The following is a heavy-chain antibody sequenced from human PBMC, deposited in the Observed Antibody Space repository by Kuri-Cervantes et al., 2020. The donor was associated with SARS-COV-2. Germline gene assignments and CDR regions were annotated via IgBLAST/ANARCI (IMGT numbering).Heavy chain of an antibody. CDR2: ISGNADST. J-gene: IGHJ4*02. CDR3: VRWGIAATGPDDY. Sequence: GESLKISCAASGFTFRDSAMTWVRQAPGKGLEWASTISGNADSTYYTDSVKGRFIISRDNSKNTLFLQMDSLRAVDTAICYCVRWGIAATGPDDYWGQGTLVTVSS. V-gene: IGHV3-23*01. D-gene: IGHD6-13*01. CDR1: GFTFRDSA.